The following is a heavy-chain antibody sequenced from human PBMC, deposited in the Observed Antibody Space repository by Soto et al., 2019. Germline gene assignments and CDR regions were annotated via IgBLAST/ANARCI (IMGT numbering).Heavy chain of an antibody. D-gene: IGHD6-13*01. Sequence: GGSLRLSCAASGFTFSSYWMHWVRQAPGKGLEWVSRIKSDGSSTTYADSVKGRFTISRDNAKNTLYLQMNSLRAEDTAVYYCARGIIPAAATAPWGQGTLVTVSS. CDR3: ARGIIPAAATAP. J-gene: IGHJ4*02. V-gene: IGHV3-74*01. CDR1: GFTFSSYW. CDR2: IKSDGSST.